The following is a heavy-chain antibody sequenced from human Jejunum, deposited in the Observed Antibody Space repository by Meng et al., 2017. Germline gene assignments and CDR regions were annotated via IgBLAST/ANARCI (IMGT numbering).Heavy chain of an antibody. CDR1: GFTFSDYY. CDR3: ARESSAYCGGDCYGSFDY. V-gene: IGHV3-11*01. D-gene: IGHD2-21*02. CDR2: ISSSGSTI. Sequence: GESLKISCAASGFTFSDYYMSWIRQAPGKGLEWVSYISSSGSTIYYADSVKGRFTISRDNAKNSLYLQMNSLRAEDTAVYYVARESSAYCGGDCYGSFDYWGQGTLVTVSS. J-gene: IGHJ4*02.